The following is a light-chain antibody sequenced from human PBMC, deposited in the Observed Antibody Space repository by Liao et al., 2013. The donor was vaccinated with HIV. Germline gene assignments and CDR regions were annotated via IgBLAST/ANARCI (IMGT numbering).Light chain of an antibody. CDR1: QLGGKI. J-gene: IGLJ1*01. V-gene: IGLV3-1*01. Sequence: SYELAQPPSVSVSPGQTASIACSGDQLGGKIVSWYQVKPGQSPQVVIYQDYQRPSGIPDRFSGSHSGNTATLTISGTQAMDEGDYYCQAWDRGMGVFGTGTKVTVL. CDR2: QDY. CDR3: QAWDRGMGV.